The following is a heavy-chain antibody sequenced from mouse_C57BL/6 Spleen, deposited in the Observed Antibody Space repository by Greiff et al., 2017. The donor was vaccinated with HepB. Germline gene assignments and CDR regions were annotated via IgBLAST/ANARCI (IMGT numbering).Heavy chain of an antibody. V-gene: IGHV1-72*01. Sequence: VQLQQSGAELVKPGASVKLSCKASGYTFTSYWMHWVKQRPGRGLEWIGRIDPKSGGTKYNEKFKSKATLTVDKPSSTAYMQLSSLTSEDSAVYYCARGGDGYYVGNKATDYWGQGTTLTVSS. J-gene: IGHJ2*01. D-gene: IGHD2-3*01. CDR1: GYTFTSYW. CDR3: ARGGDGYYVGNKATDY. CDR2: IDPKSGGT.